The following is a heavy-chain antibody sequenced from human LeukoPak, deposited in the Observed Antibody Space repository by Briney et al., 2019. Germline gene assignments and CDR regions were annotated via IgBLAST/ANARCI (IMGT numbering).Heavy chain of an antibody. CDR1: GGSFSGYY. J-gene: IGHJ3*02. CDR3: ARGAKYYDFWSGYYNDAFDI. V-gene: IGHV4-34*01. Sequence: PSETLSLTCAVYGGSFSGYYWSWIRQPPGKGLEWIGEINHSGSTNYNPSLKSRVTISVDTSKNQFSLKLSSVTAADTAVYYCARGAKYYDFWSGYYNDAFDIWAKGQWSPSLQ. D-gene: IGHD3-3*01. CDR2: INHSGST.